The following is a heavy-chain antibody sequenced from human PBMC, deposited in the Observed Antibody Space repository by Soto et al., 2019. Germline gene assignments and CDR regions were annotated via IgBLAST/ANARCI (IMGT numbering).Heavy chain of an antibody. CDR2: IYYSGST. CDR1: GGSISSYY. D-gene: IGHD3-10*01. V-gene: IGHV4-59*01. CDR3: ARGFTTFDY. Sequence: PXETLSLTCTVSGGSISSYYWSWIRQPPGKGLEWIGFIYYSGSTNYNPSLKSRVTMSVDTSKNQFSLKVSSVTAADTAVYYCARGFTTFDYWGQGTLVTVSS. J-gene: IGHJ4*02.